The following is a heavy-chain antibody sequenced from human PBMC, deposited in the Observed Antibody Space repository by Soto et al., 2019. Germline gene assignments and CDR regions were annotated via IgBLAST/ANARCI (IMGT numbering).Heavy chain of an antibody. V-gene: IGHV1-69*13. CDR3: ARGDSGGWKIDY. CDR2: IIPIFGTA. CDR1: GGTFSSYA. Sequence: SVKVSCKASGGTFSSYAISWVRQAPGQGLEWMGGIIPIFGTANYAQKFQGRVTITADESTSTAYMELSSLRSEDTAVYYCARGDSGGWKIDYWGQGTLVTVSS. J-gene: IGHJ4*02. D-gene: IGHD6-19*01.